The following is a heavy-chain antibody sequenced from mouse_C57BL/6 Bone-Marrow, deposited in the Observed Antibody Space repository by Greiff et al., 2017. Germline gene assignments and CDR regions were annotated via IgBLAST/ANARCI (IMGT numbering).Heavy chain of an antibody. CDR1: GYTFTSYG. CDR2: IYPRSGNT. D-gene: IGHD4-1*01. Sequence: QVQLQQSGAELARPGASVKLSCKASGYTFTSYGLSWVKQRTGQGLEWIGEIYPRSGNTYYNEKFKGKATLTADKSSSTAYMELRSLTSEDSAVYFCAREELGPSWFAYWGQGTLVTVSA. CDR3: AREELGPSWFAY. J-gene: IGHJ3*01. V-gene: IGHV1-81*01.